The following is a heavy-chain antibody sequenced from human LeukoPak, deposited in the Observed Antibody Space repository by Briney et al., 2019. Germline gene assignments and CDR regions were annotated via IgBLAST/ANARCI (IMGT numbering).Heavy chain of an antibody. CDR3: ARNDYYDSSLFDY. D-gene: IGHD3-22*01. V-gene: IGHV4-34*01. J-gene: IGHJ4*02. CDR2: INHSGST. Sequence: SETLSLTCAVYGGSFSGYYWNWIRQPPGKGLEWIGEINHSGSTYYNPSLKSRVTISVDTSKNQFSLKLSSVTAADTAVYYCARNDYYDSSLFDYWGQGTLVTVSS. CDR1: GGSFSGYY.